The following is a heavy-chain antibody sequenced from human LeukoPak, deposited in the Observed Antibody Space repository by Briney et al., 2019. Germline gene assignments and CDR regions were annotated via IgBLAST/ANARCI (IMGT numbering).Heavy chain of an antibody. Sequence: ASVKVSCKASGYTFTGYYMHWVRQAPGQGLEWMGWINPNSGGTNYAQKFQGRVTMTRDTSISTAYMELSRLRSDDTAVYYCARDQALLVYVLDYWGQGTLVTVSS. CDR3: ARDQALLVYVLDY. CDR1: GYTFTGYY. J-gene: IGHJ4*02. V-gene: IGHV1-2*02. CDR2: INPNSGGT. D-gene: IGHD2-8*01.